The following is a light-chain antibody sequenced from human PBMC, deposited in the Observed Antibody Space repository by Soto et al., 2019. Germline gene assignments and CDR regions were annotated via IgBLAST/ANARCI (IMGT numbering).Light chain of an antibody. V-gene: IGLV1-40*01. CDR2: SNN. J-gene: IGLJ1*01. Sequence: QSVLTQPPSVSGAPGQRVTISCTGSSSNIGAGYDVHWYQQLPGTAPKLLIFSNNNRPSGVPDRFSGSKSGTSASLAITGLQAEDEADYYCQSHDSSLSAYVLGTGTKLTDL. CDR3: QSHDSSLSAYV. CDR1: SSNIGAGYD.